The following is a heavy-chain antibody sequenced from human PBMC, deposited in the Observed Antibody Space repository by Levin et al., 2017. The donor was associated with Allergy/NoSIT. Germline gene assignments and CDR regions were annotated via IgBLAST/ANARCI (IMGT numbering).Heavy chain of an antibody. CDR2: IWYDGSNK. D-gene: IGHD3-16*01. Sequence: GESLKISCAASGFTFSSYGMHWVRQAPGKGLEWVAVIWYDGSNKYYADSVKGRFTISRDNSKNTLYLQMNSLRAEDTAVYYCAREASPGGGFDYWGQGTLVTVSS. J-gene: IGHJ4*02. CDR1: GFTFSSYG. CDR3: AREASPGGGFDY. V-gene: IGHV3-33*01.